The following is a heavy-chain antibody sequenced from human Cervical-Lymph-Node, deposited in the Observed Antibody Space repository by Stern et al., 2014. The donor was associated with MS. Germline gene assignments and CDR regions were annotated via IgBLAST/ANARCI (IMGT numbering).Heavy chain of an antibody. V-gene: IGHV4-59*08. D-gene: IGHD5/OR15-5a*01. CDR2: VYHNGDS. CDR1: GASIRSYY. Sequence: VHLVESGPGLVKASETLSLSCTVAGASIRSYYWTWIRPSPGKGLEWIGYVYHNGDSGYTPPLRGRVPIPSDTPKGRFPLQLNCVTAADTAVYFCARQNLYDESRGSLPLDYWGQGTLVTVAS. J-gene: IGHJ4*02. CDR3: ARQNLYDESRGSLPLDY.